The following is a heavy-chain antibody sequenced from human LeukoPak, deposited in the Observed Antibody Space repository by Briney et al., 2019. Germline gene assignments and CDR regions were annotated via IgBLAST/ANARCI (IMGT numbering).Heavy chain of an antibody. V-gene: IGHV3-21*01. CDR1: GFTFTAYT. CDR3: ARDLRGTYYFDY. D-gene: IGHD1-26*01. CDR2: ISGNGDHV. J-gene: IGHJ4*02. Sequence: PGESLKLSCAASGFTFTAYTMNWVRQAPGRGLEWVSSISGNGDHVEYADSVKGRFTISRDNAKTSLYLQMNSLSAEDSAVYYCARDLRGTYYFDYWGQGTLVTVSA.